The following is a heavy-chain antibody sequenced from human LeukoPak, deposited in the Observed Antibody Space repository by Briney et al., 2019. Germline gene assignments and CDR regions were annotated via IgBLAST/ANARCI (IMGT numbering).Heavy chain of an antibody. CDR1: GFNFSAFW. CDR3: ARPITMLYDAFDI. CDR2: IKDDGSDK. J-gene: IGHJ3*02. D-gene: IGHD3-10*01. Sequence: GGSLRLSCSASGFNFSAFWMTWVRQAPGKGLEWVANIKDDGSDKYYMESVEGRFTISRDNAKNSLYLQMNSLRAEDTAVYYCARPITMLYDAFDIWGQGTMVTVSS. V-gene: IGHV3-7*01.